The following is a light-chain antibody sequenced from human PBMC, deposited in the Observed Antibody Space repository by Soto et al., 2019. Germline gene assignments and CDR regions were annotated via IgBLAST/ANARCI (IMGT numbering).Light chain of an antibody. Sequence: EIVLAQSPGTLSLSPGERATVSCRASQSVTNSFLAWYQQKPGQAPRLLIYGASSRATGIPDRFSGSGSGTDFTLTISRLEPEDFAVYYCHQYGSSPTFGQGTRLEIK. CDR2: GAS. V-gene: IGKV3-20*01. CDR3: HQYGSSPT. J-gene: IGKJ5*01. CDR1: QSVTNSF.